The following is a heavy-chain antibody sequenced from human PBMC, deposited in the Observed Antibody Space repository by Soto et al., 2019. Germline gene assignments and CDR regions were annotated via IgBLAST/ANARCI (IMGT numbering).Heavy chain of an antibody. CDR2: INHGGST. CDR3: ARRSNSDAFDI. V-gene: IGHV4-34*01. Sequence: PSETLSLICAVYGGSFSGYYWIWIRQPPGKGLEWIGEINHGGSTNYNPSLKSRVTISVDTSKNQFSLKLSSVTAADTAVYYCARRSNSDAFDIWGQGTMVTVSS. D-gene: IGHD1-20*01. CDR1: GGSFSGYY. J-gene: IGHJ3*02.